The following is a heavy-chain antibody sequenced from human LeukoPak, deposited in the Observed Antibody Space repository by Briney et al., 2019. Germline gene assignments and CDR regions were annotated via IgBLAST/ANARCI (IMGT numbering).Heavy chain of an antibody. Sequence: PSETLSLTCTVSGGSISSYYWSWIRQPPGKGLEWIGYIYYSGSTNYNPSLKSRVTISVDTSKNQFSLKLSSATAADTAVYYCARERVGYYGSGQSNWFDPWGQGTLVTVSS. J-gene: IGHJ5*02. CDR1: GGSISSYY. CDR2: IYYSGST. V-gene: IGHV4-59*01. CDR3: ARERVGYYGSGQSNWFDP. D-gene: IGHD3-10*01.